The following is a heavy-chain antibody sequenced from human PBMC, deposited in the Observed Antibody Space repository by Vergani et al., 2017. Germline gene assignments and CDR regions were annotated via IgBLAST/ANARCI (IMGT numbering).Heavy chain of an antibody. CDR1: GFTFSSYA. J-gene: IGHJ6*02. CDR3: AREASECSGGSCPNYYYYGMDV. V-gene: IGHV3-30*04. D-gene: IGHD2-15*01. Sequence: VQLVESGGGVVQPGRSLRLSCAASGFTFSSYAMHWVRQAPGKGLEWVAVISYDGSNKYYADSLKGRFTISRDNSKNTLYLQMNSLRAEDTAVYYCAREASECSGGSCPNYYYYGMDVWGQGTTVTVSS. CDR2: ISYDGSNK.